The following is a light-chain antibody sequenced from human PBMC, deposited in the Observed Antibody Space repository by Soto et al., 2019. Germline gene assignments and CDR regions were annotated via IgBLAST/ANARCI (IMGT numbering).Light chain of an antibody. J-gene: IGLJ1*01. CDR2: DVT. V-gene: IGLV2-11*01. CDR3: CCFAGSYNYL. CDR1: SSDVGGYNY. Sequence: QPVLTQPRSVSGSPGQSVTISCTGTSSDVGGYNYVSWYQQHPGKAPKVMIYDVTKRPSGVPDRFSGSKSGNTASLTISGLQAEDEADYSCCCFAGSYNYLFGNGT.